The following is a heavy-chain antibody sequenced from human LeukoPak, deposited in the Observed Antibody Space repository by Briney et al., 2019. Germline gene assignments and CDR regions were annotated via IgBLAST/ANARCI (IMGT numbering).Heavy chain of an antibody. CDR3: ARARKYCGGGSCYSIFDY. CDR1: GGSIRSSSYY. D-gene: IGHD2-15*01. Sequence: SETLSLTCTVSGGSIRSSSYYWDWIRQPPGKGLEWIGNIYYSGSAYYNPSLNSRVTISVDTSKNQFSLKLSSVTAADTAVYYCARARKYCGGGSCYSIFDYWGQRTLVTVSS. J-gene: IGHJ4*02. V-gene: IGHV4-39*07. CDR2: IYYSGSA.